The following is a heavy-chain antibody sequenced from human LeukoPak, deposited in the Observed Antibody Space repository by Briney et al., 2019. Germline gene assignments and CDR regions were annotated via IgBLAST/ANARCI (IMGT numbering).Heavy chain of an antibody. V-gene: IGHV1-46*01. D-gene: IGHD6-6*01. CDR1: EYTFTSYY. J-gene: IGHJ4*02. CDR2: INPSGGST. CDR3: ARDWGVIAARPAYYFDY. Sequence: ASVKVSCKASEYTFTSYYMHWVRQAPGQGLEWMGIINPSGGSTSYAQKFQGRVTMTRDMSTSTVYMELSSLRSEDTAVYYCARDWGVIAARPAYYFDYWGQGTLVTVSS.